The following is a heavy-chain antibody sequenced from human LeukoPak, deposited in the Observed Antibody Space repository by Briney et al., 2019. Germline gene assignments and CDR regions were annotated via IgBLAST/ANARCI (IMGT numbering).Heavy chain of an antibody. Sequence: SETLSLTCAVYGGSFSGYYWSWIRQPPGKGLEWIGSIYYSGSTYYNPSLKSRVTISVDTSRNQFSLKLSSVTAADTAVYYCARNTYGSVDPWGQGTLVTVSS. D-gene: IGHD3-10*01. CDR1: GGSFSGYY. CDR2: IYYSGST. CDR3: ARNTYGSVDP. J-gene: IGHJ5*02. V-gene: IGHV4-34*01.